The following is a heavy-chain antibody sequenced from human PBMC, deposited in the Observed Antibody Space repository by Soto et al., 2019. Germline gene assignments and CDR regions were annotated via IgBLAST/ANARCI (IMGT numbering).Heavy chain of an antibody. CDR2: IRQDGNEE. J-gene: IGHJ3*01. CDR1: GFTFRSHW. CDR3: AKAEGYSFDL. Sequence: EVQLVETGGGLVQPGGSLKLSCAASGFTFRSHWMSWVRQAPGKGLEWVANIRQDGNEEQYLDSVKGRFTLSRDNAKNLLYLHMNGLRVEDRAVYYCAKAEGYSFDLRGQGTMVTVSS. D-gene: IGHD1-1*01. V-gene: IGHV3-7*01.